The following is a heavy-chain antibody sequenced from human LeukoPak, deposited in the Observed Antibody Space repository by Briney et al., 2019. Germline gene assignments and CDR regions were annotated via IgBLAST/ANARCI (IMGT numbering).Heavy chain of an antibody. Sequence: PSETLSLTCTVSGDTISIYYWSWIRQPAGMGLEWIGRIYSSGNTNYNPSLKSRVTMSVDTSNHQFSLNLRSVTTADTAVYYCARSFDTNAFDIWGHGTMVTVSS. D-gene: IGHD2/OR15-2a*01. CDR1: GDTISIYY. CDR3: ARSFDTNAFDI. V-gene: IGHV4-4*07. CDR2: IYSSGNT. J-gene: IGHJ3*02.